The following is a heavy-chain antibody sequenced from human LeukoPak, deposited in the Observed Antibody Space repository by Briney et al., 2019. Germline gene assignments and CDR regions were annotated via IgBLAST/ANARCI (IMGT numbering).Heavy chain of an antibody. J-gene: IGHJ4*02. D-gene: IGHD5-18*01. Sequence: VGSLRLSSAASGFTFCRYGMHWVRQAPGEGVWRVVFIRYDANNKYYADSVKGRFTISRDNSKNTLYLQMTSLRAEDTAVYYCAKERDTAMVTIDYWGQGTLVTVSS. V-gene: IGHV3-30*02. CDR3: AKERDTAMVTIDY. CDR2: IRYDANNK. CDR1: GFTFCRYG.